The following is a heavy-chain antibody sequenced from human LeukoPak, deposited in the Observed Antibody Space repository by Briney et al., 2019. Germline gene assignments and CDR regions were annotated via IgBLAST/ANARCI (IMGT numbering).Heavy chain of an antibody. CDR1: GLTFSSYW. CDR3: ARRSGTILVSGVNWFDP. J-gene: IGHJ5*02. Sequence: GGSLRLSCAASGLTFSSYWMSWVRQAPGKGLEWVANINQDGSEKYYVDSVRGRFAISRDNAKNSLYLQMNSLRAEDTAVYYCARRSGTILVSGVNWFDPWGQGTLVTVSS. D-gene: IGHD1-26*01. CDR2: INQDGSEK. V-gene: IGHV3-7*01.